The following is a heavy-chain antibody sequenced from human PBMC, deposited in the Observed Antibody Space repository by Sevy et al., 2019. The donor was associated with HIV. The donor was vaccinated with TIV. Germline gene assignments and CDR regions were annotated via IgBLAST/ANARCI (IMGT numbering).Heavy chain of an antibody. CDR1: GLTVSRNY. V-gene: IGHV3-66*01. J-gene: IGHJ4*02. CDR3: AGWSSAWTLFDY. Sequence: GGSLRLSCAASGLTVSRNYMSWLRQAPGKGLEWVSVIYSDGKTFYADSVQDRFTISRDNSKNTLYLQMNSLRAEDTAVYYCAGWSSAWTLFDYSGQRTLVTVSS. D-gene: IGHD6-19*01. CDR2: IYSDGKT.